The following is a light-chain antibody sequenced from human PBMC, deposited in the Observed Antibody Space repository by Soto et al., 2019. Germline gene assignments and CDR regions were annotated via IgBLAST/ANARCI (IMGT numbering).Light chain of an antibody. J-gene: IGKJ1*01. CDR1: QSVTTY. CDR2: DAS. V-gene: IGKV3-11*01. CDR3: QHYGRTPPWT. Sequence: EIVLTQSPGTLSLSPGERATLSCRASQSVTTYLAWYQQKTGQAPRLLIYDASNRATGIPARFSGSGSGTDFTLTISSLEPEDFAVYYCQHYGRTPPWTFGQGTKVEIK.